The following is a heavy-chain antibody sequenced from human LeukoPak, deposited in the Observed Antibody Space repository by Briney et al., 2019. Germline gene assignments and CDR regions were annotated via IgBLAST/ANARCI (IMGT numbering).Heavy chain of an antibody. CDR2: INWNGGST. D-gene: IGHD5-12*01. CDR1: GFTFDDYG. V-gene: IGHV3-20*01. Sequence: GGSLRLSCAASGFTFDDYGMSWVRQAPGKGLEWVSGINWNGGSTGYADSVKGRFTISKDNAKNSLYLQMNSLRAEDTALYHCARGSGYDPNWFDPWGQGTLVTVSS. J-gene: IGHJ5*02. CDR3: ARGSGYDPNWFDP.